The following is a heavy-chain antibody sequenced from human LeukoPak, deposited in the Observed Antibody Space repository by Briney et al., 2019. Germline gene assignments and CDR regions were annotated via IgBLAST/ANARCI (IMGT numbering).Heavy chain of an antibody. J-gene: IGHJ4*02. CDR2: IYYSGST. CDR1: GGSISSYY. V-gene: IGHV4-59*01. Sequence: SETLSLTCTVSGGSISSYYWSWIRQPPGKGLEWIGYIYYSGSTNYNPSLKSRVTISVDTSKNQFSLKLSSVTAADTAVYYCARVLVDGYSQGYGYWGQGTLVTVSS. D-gene: IGHD5-18*01. CDR3: ARVLVDGYSQGYGY.